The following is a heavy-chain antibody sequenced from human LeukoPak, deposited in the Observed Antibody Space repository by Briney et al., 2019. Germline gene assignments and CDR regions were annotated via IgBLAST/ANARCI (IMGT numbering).Heavy chain of an antibody. J-gene: IGHJ4*02. CDR3: ARVIGGAIDH. Sequence: GGSLRLSCAASGFTFSLYSMTWVRQAPGKGLEWVANIAPDGSTQNYVDSLEGRFTISRDNPKNSLYLQMHSLRAEDAAVYYCARVIGGAIDHWGQGTLVTVSS. D-gene: IGHD1-26*01. CDR2: IAPDGSTQ. V-gene: IGHV3-7*01. CDR1: GFTFSLYS.